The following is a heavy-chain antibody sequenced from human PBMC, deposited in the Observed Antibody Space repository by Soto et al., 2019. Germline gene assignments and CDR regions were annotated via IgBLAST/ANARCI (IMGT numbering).Heavy chain of an antibody. Sequence: QVQLVESGGGVVQPGRSLRLSCAASGFTFSAYGMHWVRQAPGKGLEWVAFIWYDGSNKYYAESVQGRFTISRDNSKTTLYLQMNSLRAEDTAVYYCAKGAGSGRNFDYWGQGTLVTVSS. D-gene: IGHD6-19*01. CDR3: AKGAGSGRNFDY. CDR2: IWYDGSNK. J-gene: IGHJ4*02. V-gene: IGHV3-33*06. CDR1: GFTFSAYG.